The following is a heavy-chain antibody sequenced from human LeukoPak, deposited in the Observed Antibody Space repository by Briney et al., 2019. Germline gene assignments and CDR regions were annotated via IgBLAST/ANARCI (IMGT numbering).Heavy chain of an antibody. CDR1: GFTFSSYA. J-gene: IGHJ4*02. Sequence: GGSLRLSCAVSGFTFSSYAMSWVRQAPGKGLEWVSVISDSGGSTYYADSVKGRFTISRDNSKNTLYLQMNSLRAEDTAVYYCAKGGGGRSGYSLVDYWGQGTLVTVSS. CDR2: ISDSGGST. D-gene: IGHD3-3*01. V-gene: IGHV3-23*01. CDR3: AKGGGGRSGYSLVDY.